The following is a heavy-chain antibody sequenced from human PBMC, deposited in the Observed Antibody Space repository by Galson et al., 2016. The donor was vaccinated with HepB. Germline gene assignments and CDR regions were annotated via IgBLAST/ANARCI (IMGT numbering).Heavy chain of an antibody. CDR2: IDKSGHYI. CDR1: EFTFSDYK. CDR3: ARVGPPVVVVGETHILDAFDI. Sequence: SLRLSCAASEFTFSDYKMSWIRQAPGKGLEWVSSIDKSGHYINYGDSVKGRFTISRDNAKNSLYLQMNSLRAEDTAVYYCARVGPPVVVVGETHILDAFDIWGQWTMVTISS. V-gene: IGHV3-11*06. J-gene: IGHJ3*02. D-gene: IGHD2-15*01.